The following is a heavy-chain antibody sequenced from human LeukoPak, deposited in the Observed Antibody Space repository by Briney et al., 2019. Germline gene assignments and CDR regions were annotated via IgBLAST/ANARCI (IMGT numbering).Heavy chain of an antibody. CDR3: ARESPHTFYFDD. Sequence: ASETVSCKASGYSFTTYHIHWVRQAPGQGLEWIGIIKDSGTTIYPQKFQGRVTMTRDTSTRTVYMEVSSLRSEDTAVYYCARESPHTFYFDDWGQGTLVTVSS. CDR2: IKDSGTT. V-gene: IGHV1-46*01. J-gene: IGHJ4*02. CDR1: GYSFTTYH.